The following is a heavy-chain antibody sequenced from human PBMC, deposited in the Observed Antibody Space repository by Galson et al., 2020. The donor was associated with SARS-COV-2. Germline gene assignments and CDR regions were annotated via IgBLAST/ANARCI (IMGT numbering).Heavy chain of an antibody. D-gene: IGHD4-4*01. J-gene: IGHJ4*02. CDR1: GFTFSRHN. CDR2: ISVSSTTI. CDR3: ARLEDDYSNYGYIDY. V-gene: IGHV3-48*02. Sequence: GGSLRLSCAASGFTFSRHNMDWVRQAPGKGLEWISYISVSSTTIYYADSVKGRFTISRDNAKNSLYLQMNSLRDEDTAVYYCARLEDDYSNYGYIDYWGQGTLVTVSS.